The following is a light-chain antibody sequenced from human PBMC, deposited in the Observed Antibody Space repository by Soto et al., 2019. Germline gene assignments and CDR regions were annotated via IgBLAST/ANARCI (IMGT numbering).Light chain of an antibody. CDR1: SSDVGGYNY. Sequence: QSALTQPPSASGSPGQSVTISCTGTSSDVGGYNYVSWYQQHPGKAPKVTIYEVSKRPSGVPDRFSGSKSGNTASLTVSRLQAEDEADYYCSSYAGSDIVVFGGGTKLTVL. CDR2: EVS. J-gene: IGLJ2*01. V-gene: IGLV2-8*01. CDR3: SSYAGSDIVV.